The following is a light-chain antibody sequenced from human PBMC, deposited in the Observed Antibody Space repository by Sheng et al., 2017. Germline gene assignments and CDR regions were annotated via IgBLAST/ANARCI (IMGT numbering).Light chain of an antibody. J-gene: IGLJ3*02. CDR2: DND. CDR3: GTWDDSLSAGWV. CDR1: GSNIGNNF. V-gene: IGLV1-51*01. Sequence: QSVLTQPPSISAAPGQKVTVSCSGDGSNIGNNFVSWYQQLPGTAPKLLIYDNDRRPSGTPDRFSGSKSGTSATLGITGLQTGDEAVYYCGTWDDSLSAGWVFGGGTKLTVL.